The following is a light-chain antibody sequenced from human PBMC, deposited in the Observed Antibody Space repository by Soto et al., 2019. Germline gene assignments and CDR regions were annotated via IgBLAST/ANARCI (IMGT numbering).Light chain of an antibody. CDR3: TVWDDSLGGRL. V-gene: IGLV1-47*01. CDR1: SSNIESNY. CDR2: RNN. J-gene: IGLJ2*01. Sequence: QSVLTQPPSASGTPGQRVTISCSGSSSNIESNYVYWYQQLPGTAPRLLIYRNNQRPSGGPARFSCSKSGTSASLAISALRSEDEADYYCTVWDDSLGGRLFGGGTKLTVL.